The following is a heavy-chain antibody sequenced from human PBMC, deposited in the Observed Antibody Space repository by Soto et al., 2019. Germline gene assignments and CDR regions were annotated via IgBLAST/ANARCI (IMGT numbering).Heavy chain of an antibody. CDR3: ARPDEGSYHSNHPYYYAFDV. J-gene: IGHJ6*02. Sequence: VASVKVSCKVSGGVFRRYAISWVRQAPGQGLEWLGGIVPIFGTTNYAQKFQGRVTIVADESTSTAYMDLSSLRSDDTAVYYCARPDEGSYHSNHPYYYAFDVWRHGTTVTVAS. CDR2: IVPIFGTT. CDR1: GGVFRRYA. D-gene: IGHD3-16*02. V-gene: IGHV1-69*13.